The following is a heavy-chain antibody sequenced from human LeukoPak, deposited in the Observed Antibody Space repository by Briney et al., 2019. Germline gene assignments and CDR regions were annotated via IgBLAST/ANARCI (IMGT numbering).Heavy chain of an antibody. CDR2: ISTSGST. V-gene: IGHV4-4*07. J-gene: IGHJ5*02. D-gene: IGHD1-1*01. CDR3: ARGAGTDPVGDWFDP. Sequence: SETLSLTCTVSGASISSYYWSWIRQPAGKGLEWIGRISTSGSTNYNSSLKSRVSMSVDTSKNQFSLKLSSVTAADTAVYYCARGAGTDPVGDWFDPWGQGTLVTVSS. CDR1: GASISSYY.